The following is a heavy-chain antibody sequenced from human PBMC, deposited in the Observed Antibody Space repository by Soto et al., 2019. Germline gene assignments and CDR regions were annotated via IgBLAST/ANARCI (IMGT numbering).Heavy chain of an antibody. CDR1: GGSFSGYY. J-gene: IGHJ5*02. CDR2: SNDSGST. D-gene: IGHD6-19*01. Sequence: SETLSLTCAVYGGSFSGYYWSWIRQPPGKGREWIGESNDSGSTNYNPSLKSRVTISVDTPKNQSSLKLSSVTAADTAVFYCASHYSSGSRNWFEPWGQGTLVTVSS. CDR3: ASHYSSGSRNWFEP. V-gene: IGHV4-34*01.